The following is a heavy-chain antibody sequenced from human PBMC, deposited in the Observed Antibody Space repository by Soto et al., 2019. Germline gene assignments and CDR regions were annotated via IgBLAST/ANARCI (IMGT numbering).Heavy chain of an antibody. CDR1: GFTFSDYA. CDR2: ISGGGAHT. J-gene: IGHJ4*02. D-gene: IGHD3-16*01. Sequence: EVQLLESGGDLVQPGGSLRLSCAVSGFTFSDYAMSWLRQAPGKGLEWVSGISGGGAHTYYAASVKGRFTISRDNSKDTVYLQSNCLRVDDTAVYYCAKTISRGGGITFYFDSWGQGTLVTASS. CDR3: AKTISRGGGITFYFDS. V-gene: IGHV3-23*01.